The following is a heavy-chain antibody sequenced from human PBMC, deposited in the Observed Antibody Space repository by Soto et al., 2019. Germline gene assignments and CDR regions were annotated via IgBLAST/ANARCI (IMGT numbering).Heavy chain of an antibody. CDR3: ARGPVVVVAATRRYFQH. J-gene: IGHJ1*01. V-gene: IGHV4-34*01. D-gene: IGHD2-15*01. CDR1: GGSFSGYY. CDR2: INHSGST. Sequence: QVQLQQWGAGLLKPSETLSLTCAVYGGSFSGYYWSWIRQPPGKGLEWIGEINHSGSTNYNPSLKSRDTISVDTATSQFTLKLSSVTAEDTAVYYCARGPVVVVAATRRYFQHWGQGTLVTVSS.